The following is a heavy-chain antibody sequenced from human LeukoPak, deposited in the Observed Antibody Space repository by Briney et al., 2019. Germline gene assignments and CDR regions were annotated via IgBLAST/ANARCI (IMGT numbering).Heavy chain of an antibody. J-gene: IGHJ5*02. Sequence: SETLSLICSVSGDSISGAAYYWSWIRQHPGKGLEWIGYSDYSGGTYYNPSLKSRVTISVDTSKNQFSLELRSVTAADTAVYFCARDGYYGSGKFDPWGQGTLVTVSS. D-gene: IGHD3-10*01. CDR2: SDYSGGT. CDR1: GDSISGAAYY. V-gene: IGHV4-31*03. CDR3: ARDGYYGSGKFDP.